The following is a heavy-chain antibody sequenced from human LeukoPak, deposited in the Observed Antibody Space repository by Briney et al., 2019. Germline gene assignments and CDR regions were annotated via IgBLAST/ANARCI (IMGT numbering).Heavy chain of an antibody. D-gene: IGHD5-18*01. V-gene: IGHV4-4*07. J-gene: IGHJ4*02. CDR3: ARDLGGYTYGYSFDY. CDR1: GGSVSSYY. CDR2: IYSSGST. Sequence: SETLSLTCTVSGGSVSSYYWSWIRQPAGKGLEWIGRIYSSGSTNYNPSLKSRVTMSVDTSKNQFSLKLTSVTAADTAVYYSARDLGGYTYGYSFDYWGQGTLVTVSS.